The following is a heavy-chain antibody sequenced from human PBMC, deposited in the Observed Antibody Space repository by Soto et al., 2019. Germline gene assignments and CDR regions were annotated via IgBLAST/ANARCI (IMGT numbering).Heavy chain of an antibody. CDR1: GGTFSSYT. CDR3: ARGTSDYDSSGYYSSSVY. Sequence: ASVKVSCKASGGTFSSYTISWVRQAPGQGLEWMGRIIPILGIANYAQKFQGRVTITADKSTSTAYMELSSLRSEDTAVYYCARGTSDYDSSGYYSSSVYWGQGTLVTVSS. D-gene: IGHD3-22*01. CDR2: IIPILGIA. J-gene: IGHJ4*02. V-gene: IGHV1-69*02.